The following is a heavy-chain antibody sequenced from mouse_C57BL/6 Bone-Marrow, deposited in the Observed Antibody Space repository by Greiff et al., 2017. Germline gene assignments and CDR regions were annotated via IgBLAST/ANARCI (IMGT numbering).Heavy chain of an antibody. J-gene: IGHJ3*01. Sequence: DVKLQESGTVLARPGASVKMSCKTSGYTFTSYWMHWVKQRPGQGLEWIGAIYPGNSDTSYNQKFKGKAKLTAVTSASTAYMELSSLTNEDSAVYYCTATYSNYLAWFAYWGQGTLVTVSA. D-gene: IGHD2-5*01. CDR2: IYPGNSDT. CDR1: GYTFTSYW. CDR3: TATYSNYLAWFAY. V-gene: IGHV1-5*01.